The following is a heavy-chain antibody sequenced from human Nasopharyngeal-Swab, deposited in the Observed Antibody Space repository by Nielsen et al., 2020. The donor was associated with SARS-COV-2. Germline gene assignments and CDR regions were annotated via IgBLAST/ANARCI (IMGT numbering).Heavy chain of an antibody. Sequence: GESLKISCAASGFTFSSYAMHWVRQAPGKGLEWVAVISYDGSNKYYADSVKGRFTISRDNSENTLYLQMNSLRAEDTAVYYCARERVAWIVVVVAGREFDPWGQGTLVTVSS. V-gene: IGHV3-30-3*01. D-gene: IGHD2-15*01. CDR2: ISYDGSNK. CDR1: GFTFSSYA. CDR3: ARERVAWIVVVVAGREFDP. J-gene: IGHJ5*02.